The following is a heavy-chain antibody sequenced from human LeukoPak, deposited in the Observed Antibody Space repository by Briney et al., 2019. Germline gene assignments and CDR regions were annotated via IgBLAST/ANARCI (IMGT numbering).Heavy chain of an antibody. CDR2: ISWNSGSI. V-gene: IGHV3-9*01. CDR3: ARENLAAAAVY. Sequence: QAGGSLRLSCAGSGFIFNNYAMHWVRQPPGKGLEWVSGISWNSGSIDYADSVKGRFTISRDNAKNTLYLQMNSLRLEDTAVYYCARENLAAAAVYWGQGTVVTVSS. D-gene: IGHD6-25*01. J-gene: IGHJ4*02. CDR1: GFIFNNYA.